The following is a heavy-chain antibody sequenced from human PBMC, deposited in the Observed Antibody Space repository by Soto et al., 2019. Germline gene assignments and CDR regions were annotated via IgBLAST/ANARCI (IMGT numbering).Heavy chain of an antibody. J-gene: IGHJ4*02. D-gene: IGHD4-17*01. Sequence: QVQLVESGGGVVQPGRSLRLSCAASGFTFSSYAMHWVRQAPGKGLEWVAVISYDGSNKYYADSVKGRFTISRDNSKNSLYLQMNSLRAEDTAVYYCVRDSSDYGDFVISSELRFWGQGTLVTVSS. CDR3: VRDSSDYGDFVISSELRF. V-gene: IGHV3-30-3*01. CDR2: ISYDGSNK. CDR1: GFTFSSYA.